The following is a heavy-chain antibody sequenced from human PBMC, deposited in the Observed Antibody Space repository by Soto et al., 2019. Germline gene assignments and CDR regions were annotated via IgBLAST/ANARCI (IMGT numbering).Heavy chain of an antibody. D-gene: IGHD2-2*01. Sequence: GGSLRLSCAASGFTFSSYAMSWVRQAPGKGLEWVSAISGSGGSTYYADSVKGRFTISRDNSKNTLYLQMNSLRAEDTAVYYCARRIGYCSSTSCPNWFDPWGQGTLVTVSS. CDR1: GFTFSSYA. J-gene: IGHJ5*02. V-gene: IGHV3-23*01. CDR2: ISGSGGST. CDR3: ARRIGYCSSTSCPNWFDP.